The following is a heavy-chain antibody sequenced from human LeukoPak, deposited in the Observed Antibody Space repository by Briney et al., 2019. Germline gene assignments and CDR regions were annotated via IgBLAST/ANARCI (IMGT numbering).Heavy chain of an antibody. D-gene: IGHD1-26*01. J-gene: IGHJ5*02. V-gene: IGHV4-4*07. CDR2: IYTSDT. Sequence: PSETLSLTCTVSGGSISTYYWSWIRQPAGKGLEWLGRIYTSDTNYNPSLKSRVIISVDTSKNQFSLKLSSVTAADTAVYYCARRTGSGSYNWFDHWGQGTLVTVSS. CDR3: ARRTGSGSYNWFDH. CDR1: GGSISTYY.